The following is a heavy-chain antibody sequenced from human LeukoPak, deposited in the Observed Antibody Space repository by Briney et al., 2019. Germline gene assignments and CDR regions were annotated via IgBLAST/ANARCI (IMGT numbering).Heavy chain of an antibody. CDR2: ISAYNGNT. Sequence: ASVKVSCKASGYTFTSYGISWVRQAPGQGLEWMGWISAYNGNTNYAQKLHGRVTMTTDTSTSTAYMELRSLRSDDTAVYYCARAPIAAAGAPINNWFDPWGQGTLVTVSS. V-gene: IGHV1-18*01. D-gene: IGHD6-13*01. J-gene: IGHJ5*02. CDR1: GYTFTSYG. CDR3: ARAPIAAAGAPINNWFDP.